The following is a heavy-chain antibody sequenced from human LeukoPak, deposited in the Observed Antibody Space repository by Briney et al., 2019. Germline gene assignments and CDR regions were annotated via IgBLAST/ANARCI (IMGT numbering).Heavy chain of an antibody. CDR2: INPNSGGT. J-gene: IGHJ4*02. Sequence: ASVKVSCKASGYTFTGYYMHWVRQAPGQGHEWMGWINPNSGGTNYAQKFQGRVTMTRDTSISTAYMELSRLRSDDTAVYYCARVTGYSSSWYHYWGQGTLVTVSS. V-gene: IGHV1-2*02. CDR1: GYTFTGYY. CDR3: ARVTGYSSSWYHY. D-gene: IGHD6-13*01.